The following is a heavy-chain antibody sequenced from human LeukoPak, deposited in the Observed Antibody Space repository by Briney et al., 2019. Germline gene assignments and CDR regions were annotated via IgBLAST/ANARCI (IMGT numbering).Heavy chain of an antibody. CDR3: ARGGSSGYLVDY. J-gene: IGHJ4*02. CDR2: MSPYGGNT. CDR1: GYAFTTSD. D-gene: IGHD3-22*01. Sequence: GASVKVSCKASGYAFTTSDINWVRQATGQGLEWMGWMSPYGGNTRYAQKFQARITMTRNTSASTAYMELSSLTSEDTAVYYCARGGSSGYLVDYWGQGTLVTVSS. V-gene: IGHV1-8*01.